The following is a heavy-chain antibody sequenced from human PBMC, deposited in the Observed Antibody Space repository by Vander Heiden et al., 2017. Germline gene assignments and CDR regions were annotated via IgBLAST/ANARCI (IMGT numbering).Heavy chain of an antibody. D-gene: IGHD6-13*01. J-gene: IGHJ3*02. V-gene: IGHV4-34*01. CDR2: INHSRST. CDR1: GWSLCGYF. CDR3: ARVGGYSSILDLKNAYDI. Sequence: QVQLQQLCAGLLKPSTTLSLTCAVSGWSLCGYFWTWIRQPPGKGLEWIGEINHSRSTNYKTSLISRVTISVDTSKNQFSRKRRSVTAPDPAVYDCARVGGYSSILDLKNAYDIWGHGTLINVSS.